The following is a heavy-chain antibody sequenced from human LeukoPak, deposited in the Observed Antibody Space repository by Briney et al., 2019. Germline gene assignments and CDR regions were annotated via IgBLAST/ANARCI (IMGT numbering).Heavy chain of an antibody. CDR2: ISSDGSKK. CDR3: ARAAYSSTWYSRYFDL. J-gene: IGHJ2*01. V-gene: IGHV3-30*14. CDR1: GFTFSSYA. D-gene: IGHD6-13*01. Sequence: GGSLRLSCEVSGFTFSSYAMHWVRQAPGRGLGWVALISSDGSKKDYADSVKGRFTISRENAKNSLYLQMSSLRAGDTAVYYCARAAYSSTWYSRYFDLWGRGTLVTVSS.